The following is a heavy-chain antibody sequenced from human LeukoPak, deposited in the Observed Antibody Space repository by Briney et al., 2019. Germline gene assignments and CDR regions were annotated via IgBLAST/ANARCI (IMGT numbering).Heavy chain of an antibody. D-gene: IGHD4-17*01. V-gene: IGHV3-23*01. J-gene: IGHJ2*01. Sequence: PGGSLRLSCAASGFTFSSYAMSWVRQAPGKGLEWVSAIVGSGASTYYADSVKGRFTISRDNSKNTLHLQMNSLRAEDTAIYHCAKVRVVGDYNWFFDLWGRGTLVTVSS. CDR2: IVGSGAST. CDR1: GFTFSSYA. CDR3: AKVRVVGDYNWFFDL.